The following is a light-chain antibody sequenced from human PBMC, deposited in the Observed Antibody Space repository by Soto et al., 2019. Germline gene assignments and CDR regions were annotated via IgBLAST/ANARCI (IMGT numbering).Light chain of an antibody. V-gene: IGLV2-14*01. CDR3: SSYTSSSIVYV. Sequence: VLTQPASASGSPGHSITISCTGTGTDVGAYDYVSWYQQHPGKAPKLVIYDVNNRPSGVSSRFSGSKSGNTASLTISGLQAEDEADYYCSSYTSSSIVYVFGTGTKVTVL. CDR2: DVN. J-gene: IGLJ1*01. CDR1: GTDVGAYDY.